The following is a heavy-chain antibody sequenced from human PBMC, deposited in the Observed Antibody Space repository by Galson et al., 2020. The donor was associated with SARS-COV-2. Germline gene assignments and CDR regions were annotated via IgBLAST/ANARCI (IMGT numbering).Heavy chain of an antibody. D-gene: IGHD3-10*01. J-gene: IGHJ5*02. CDR2: ISYDGSNK. V-gene: IGHV3-30*04. Sequence: GGSLRLSCAASGFTFSSYAMHWVRQAPGKGLEWVAVISYDGSNKYYADSVKGRFTISRDNSKNTLYLQMNSLRAEDTAVYYCARGSGYGSGSYLKTGWFDPWGQGTLVTVSS. CDR1: GFTFSSYA. CDR3: ARGSGYGSGSYLKTGWFDP.